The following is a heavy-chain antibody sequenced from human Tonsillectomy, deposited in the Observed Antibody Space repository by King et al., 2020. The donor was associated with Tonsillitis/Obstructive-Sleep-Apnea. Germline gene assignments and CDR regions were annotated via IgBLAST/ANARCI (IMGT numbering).Heavy chain of an antibody. CDR3: ARGRYGGNSEFDP. V-gene: IGHV1-8*01. J-gene: IGHJ5*02. CDR2: MSPNSGNT. D-gene: IGHD4-23*01. Sequence: QLVQSGAEVKKPGASVKVSCKASGYTFTSYDINWVRQAPGQGLEWMGWMSPNSGNTGYAQKFQGRVTMTWNTSISTAYMELNSLRSEDTALYYFARGRYGGNSEFDPWGQGTLVSVSS. CDR1: GYTFTSYD.